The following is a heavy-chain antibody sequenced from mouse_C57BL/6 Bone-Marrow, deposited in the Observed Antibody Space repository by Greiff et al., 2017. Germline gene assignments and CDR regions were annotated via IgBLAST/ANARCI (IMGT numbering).Heavy chain of an antibody. D-gene: IGHD2-1*01. CDR3: TRAEGNYPYYFDY. Sequence: VQLQQSGTVLARPGASVKMSCKTSGYTFTSYWMHWVKQRPGPGLEWIGAIYPGNSDTSYNQKFKGKAKLTAVTSASTAYMELSSLTNEDSAVYYCTRAEGNYPYYFDYWGQGTTLTVSS. CDR2: IYPGNSDT. CDR1: GYTFTSYW. J-gene: IGHJ2*01. V-gene: IGHV1-5*01.